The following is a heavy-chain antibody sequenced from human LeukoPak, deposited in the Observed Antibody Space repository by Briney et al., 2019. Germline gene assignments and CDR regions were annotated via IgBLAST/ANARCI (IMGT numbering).Heavy chain of an antibody. CDR3: AKVGGGLPSMYYFDY. V-gene: IGHV3-9*01. D-gene: IGHD3-10*01. Sequence: GRSLRLSCAASGFTFDDYAMPWVRQAPGKGLEWVSGISWNSGSIGYADSVKGRFTISRDNAKNSLYLQMNSLRAEDTALYYCAKVGGGLPSMYYFDYWGQGTLVTVSS. CDR1: GFTFDDYA. CDR2: ISWNSGSI. J-gene: IGHJ4*02.